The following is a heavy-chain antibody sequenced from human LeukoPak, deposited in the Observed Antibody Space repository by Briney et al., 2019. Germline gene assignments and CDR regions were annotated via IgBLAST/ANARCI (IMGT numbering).Heavy chain of an antibody. Sequence: HPGGSLRLSCAASGFTFSSYWMSWVRQAPGKGLEWVANIKQDGSEKYYVDSVKGRFTISRDNAKNTLYLQMNSLRAEDTAVYYCARAKPLYSSGLDYWGQGTLVTVSS. CDR3: ARAKPLYSSGLDY. D-gene: IGHD6-19*01. J-gene: IGHJ4*02. CDR1: GFTFSSYW. CDR2: IKQDGSEK. V-gene: IGHV3-7*01.